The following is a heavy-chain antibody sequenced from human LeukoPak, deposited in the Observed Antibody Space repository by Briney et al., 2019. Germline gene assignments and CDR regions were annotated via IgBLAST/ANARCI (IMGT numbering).Heavy chain of an antibody. D-gene: IGHD2-2*01. V-gene: IGHV1-18*01. Sequence: ASVKVSCKASGYTFTSYGISWVRQAPGQGLEWMGWISAYNGNTNYAQKLQGRVTTTTDTSTSTAYMELRSLRSDDTAVYYCARDGTIVVVPAAKVYYYYMDVWGKGTTVTVSS. CDR3: ARDGTIVVVPAAKVYYYYMDV. J-gene: IGHJ6*03. CDR2: ISAYNGNT. CDR1: GYTFTSYG.